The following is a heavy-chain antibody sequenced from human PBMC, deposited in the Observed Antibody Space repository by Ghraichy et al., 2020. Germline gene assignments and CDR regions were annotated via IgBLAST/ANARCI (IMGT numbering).Heavy chain of an antibody. Sequence: SVKVSCKASGVTFSTHGISWVRQAAGQGLEWMGRIIPFAPIATNAQKFQGRVTMTADRATSTAYMELSSLRSEDTAVYYCARDPGRFNDSSRYSLDMWGQGTLVTVSS. D-gene: IGHD2-2*01. CDR2: IIPFAPIA. J-gene: IGHJ3*02. V-gene: IGHV1-69*04. CDR3: ARDPGRFNDSSRYSLDM. CDR1: GVTFSTHG.